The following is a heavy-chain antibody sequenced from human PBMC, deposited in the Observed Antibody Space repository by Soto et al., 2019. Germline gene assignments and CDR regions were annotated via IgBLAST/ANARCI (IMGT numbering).Heavy chain of an antibody. D-gene: IGHD1-7*01. CDR2: IYYSGST. CDR3: ARRYGTTFDY. CDR1: GCSISSYY. V-gene: IGHV4-59*01. J-gene: IGHJ4*02. Sequence: PSVTLSLTCTVSGCSISSYYWSWIRQPTGKGLEWIGYIYYSGSTNYNPSLKSRVTISVDTSKNQFSLKLSSVTAADTAVYYCARRYGTTFDYWGQGTLVTVSS.